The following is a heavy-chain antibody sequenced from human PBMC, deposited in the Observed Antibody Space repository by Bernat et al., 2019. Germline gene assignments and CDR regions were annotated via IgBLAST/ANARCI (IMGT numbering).Heavy chain of an antibody. CDR1: GFTFSIYW. CDR2: IKQDGSEK. CDR3: ASTYSDGWYVRGNY. D-gene: IGHD6-19*01. Sequence: EVQLVGSGGGLVQPGGSLRLSCAASGFTFSIYWMDWVRQAPGKGLEWVANIKQDGSEKYYVESVKGRFTISRDNAKNSLYLQMNSLRAEDTAVYYCASTYSDGWYVRGNYWGQGILVTVSS. J-gene: IGHJ4*02. V-gene: IGHV3-7*03.